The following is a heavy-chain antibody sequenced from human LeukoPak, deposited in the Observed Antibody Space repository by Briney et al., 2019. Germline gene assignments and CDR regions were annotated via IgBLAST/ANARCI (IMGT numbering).Heavy chain of an antibody. Sequence: SETLSLTCTVSGGSISSSSYYWGWIRQPPGKGLEWIGSIYYSGSTYYNPSLKSRVTISVDTPKNQFSLKLSSVTAADTAVYYCTAGRSDYFDFWGQGTLVTVSS. CDR2: IYYSGST. V-gene: IGHV4-39*01. D-gene: IGHD6-25*01. J-gene: IGHJ4*02. CDR1: GGSISSSSYY. CDR3: TAGRSDYFDF.